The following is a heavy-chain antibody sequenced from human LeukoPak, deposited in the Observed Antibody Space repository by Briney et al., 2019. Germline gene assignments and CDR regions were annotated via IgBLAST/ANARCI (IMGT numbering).Heavy chain of an antibody. CDR2: INSDGSST. CDR1: GFTFSSYW. Sequence: GGSLRLSCAASGFTFSSYWMRWVRQAPGKGLVWVSRINSDGSSTSYADSVKGRFTISRDNAKNTLYLQMNSLRAEDTAVYYCAKGMDTAMVGFDYWGQGTLVTVSS. V-gene: IGHV3-74*01. CDR3: AKGMDTAMVGFDY. D-gene: IGHD5-18*01. J-gene: IGHJ4*02.